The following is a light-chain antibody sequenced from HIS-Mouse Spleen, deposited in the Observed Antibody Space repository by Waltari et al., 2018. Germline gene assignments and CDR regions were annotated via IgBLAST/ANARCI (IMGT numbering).Light chain of an antibody. J-gene: IGLJ2*01. CDR3: YSTDSSGNHRV. CDR1: ALPNTY. CDR2: EDS. Sequence: SYELTQPPSVSVSPGQTARITCSGDALPNTYAYWYQQKSGQAPVPVISEDSKRPSGIPGRVSGSSSGNMATLTISGAQVEDEADYYCYSTDSSGNHRVFGGGTKLTVL. V-gene: IGLV3-10*01.